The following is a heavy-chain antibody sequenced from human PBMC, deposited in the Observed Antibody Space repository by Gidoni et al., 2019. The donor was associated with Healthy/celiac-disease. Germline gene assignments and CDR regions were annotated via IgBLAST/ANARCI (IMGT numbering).Heavy chain of an antibody. V-gene: IGHV1-18*01. CDR2: IRAYNGNT. D-gene: IGHD2-15*01. J-gene: IGHJ4*02. Sequence: QVQLVQSGAEVKKPGASVKVSCKASGYTFPSSGISWVRQAPGQGLEWMGWIRAYNGNTNYAQKLQGRVTMTTDTSTSTAYMELRSLRSDDTAGYYCARDRGYCSGGSCFPRLGYWGQGTLVTVSS. CDR3: ARDRGYCSGGSCFPRLGY. CDR1: GYTFPSSG.